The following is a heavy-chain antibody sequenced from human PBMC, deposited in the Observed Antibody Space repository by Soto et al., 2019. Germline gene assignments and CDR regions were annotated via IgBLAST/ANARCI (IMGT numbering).Heavy chain of an antibody. D-gene: IGHD2-15*01. CDR3: AREGGLGYCSGGSCYSSSFFGYFDY. CDR1: GFTFSSYG. CDR2: IWYDGSNK. V-gene: IGHV3-33*01. J-gene: IGHJ4*02. Sequence: PGGSLRLSCAASGFTFSSYGMHWVRQAPGKGLEWVAVIWYDGSNKYYADSVKGRFTISRDNSKNTLYLQMNSLRAEDTAVYYCAREGGLGYCSGGSCYSSSFFGYFDYWGQGTLVTVSS.